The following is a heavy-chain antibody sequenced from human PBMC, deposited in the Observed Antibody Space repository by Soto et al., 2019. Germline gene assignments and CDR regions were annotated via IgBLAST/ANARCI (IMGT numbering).Heavy chain of an antibody. D-gene: IGHD4-4*01. CDR2: ISYDGSNK. Sequence: QVQLVESGGGVVQPGRALRLSCAASGFTFSRYAMHWVRQAQGKGMEWVAVISYDGSNKYYADSVKGGFTISRDNSKNTLYLQMNSLRAEDTAVYYCARPLWRDDYNWGYFDLWGRGTLVTVSS. CDR1: GFTFSRYA. J-gene: IGHJ2*01. CDR3: ARPLWRDDYNWGYFDL. V-gene: IGHV3-30-3*01.